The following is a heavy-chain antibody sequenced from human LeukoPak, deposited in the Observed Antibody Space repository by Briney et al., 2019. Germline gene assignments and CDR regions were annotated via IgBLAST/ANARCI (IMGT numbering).Heavy chain of an antibody. D-gene: IGHD2-21*01. CDR3: GKDIPYGGDY. V-gene: IGHV3-23*01. Sequence: PGGSLRLSCAASGFTVSSYAMSWVRQAPGKGLEWFSAITISGDTYSADSVEGRFIISRDNSKNTLYLQVNSLRAEDTAVYYCGKDIPYGGDYWGQGTLVLVSS. CDR1: GFTVSSYA. CDR2: ITISGDT. J-gene: IGHJ4*02.